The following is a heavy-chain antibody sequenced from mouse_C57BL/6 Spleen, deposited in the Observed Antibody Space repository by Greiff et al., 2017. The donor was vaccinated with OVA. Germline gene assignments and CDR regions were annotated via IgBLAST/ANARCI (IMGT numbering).Heavy chain of an antibody. CDR2: ICPGDGDI. CDR1: GYAFSSSW. CDR3: ASITTVVAEYFDV. Sequence: VQLQQSGPELVKPGASVTISCKASGYAFSSSWMNWVKQRPGKGLEWIGRICPGDGDIYYNGKFKGKATLTADKSSSTAYMQLSSLTSEDSAVYFCASITTVVAEYFDVWGTGTTVTVSS. J-gene: IGHJ1*03. D-gene: IGHD1-1*01. V-gene: IGHV1-82*01.